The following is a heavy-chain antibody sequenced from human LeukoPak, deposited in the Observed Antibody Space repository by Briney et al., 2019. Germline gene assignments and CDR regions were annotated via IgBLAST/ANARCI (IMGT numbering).Heavy chain of an antibody. CDR3: ARVEEGYGSGRRGNFYYYYMDV. D-gene: IGHD3-10*01. V-gene: IGHV4-38-2*02. CDR1: GYSISNAYY. CDR2: IYYSGSI. J-gene: IGHJ6*03. Sequence: SETLSLTCSVSGYSISNAYYWGWIRQPPGKGLEWIGSIYYSGSIFYNPSLKSRVTISIDTSKNQFSLKLSSVTTADTAVYYCARVEEGYGSGRRGNFYYYYMDVWGKGTTVTISS.